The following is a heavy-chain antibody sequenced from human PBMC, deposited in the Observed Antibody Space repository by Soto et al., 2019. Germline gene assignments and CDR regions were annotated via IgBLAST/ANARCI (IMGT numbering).Heavy chain of an antibody. CDR2: IIPIFGKA. Sequence: QVQLVQSGAEVKKPGSSVKVSCKASGGTFSSYAISWVRQAPGQGLEWMGGIIPIFGKANYAQKFQGRVTITADESTSTAYMELSSLRSEDTAVYYCARGGATTVTTGGDAFDIWGQGTMVTVSS. CDR3: ARGGATTVTTGGDAFDI. D-gene: IGHD4-17*01. J-gene: IGHJ3*02. CDR1: GGTFSSYA. V-gene: IGHV1-69*12.